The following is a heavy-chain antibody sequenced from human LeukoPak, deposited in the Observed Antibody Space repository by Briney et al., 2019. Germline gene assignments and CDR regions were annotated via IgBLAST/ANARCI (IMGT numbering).Heavy chain of an antibody. CDR1: GGSISSGGYY. V-gene: IGHV4-31*03. J-gene: IGHJ5*02. CDR3: AKEIADDLRFDP. CDR2: IYYSGST. D-gene: IGHD3-16*01. Sequence: SETLPLTCTVSGGSISSGGYYWSWIRQHPGKGLEWIGYIYYSGSTYYNPSLKSRVTISVDTSKNQFSLKLSSVTAADTAVYYCAKEIADDLRFDPWGQGTLVTVSS.